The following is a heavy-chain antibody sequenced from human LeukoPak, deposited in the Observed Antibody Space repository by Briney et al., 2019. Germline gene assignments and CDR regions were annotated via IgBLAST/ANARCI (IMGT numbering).Heavy chain of an antibody. CDR3: ARRVAVAGTPWYFDL. V-gene: IGHV4-59*08. CDR2: IYYSGST. CDR1: GASISSYY. Sequence: SETLSLTCAVSGASISSYYWSWIRQPPGKGLEWMGYIYYSGSTNYNPLLKSRITISVDTSKNQFSLKLSSVTAADTAVYYCARRVAVAGTPWYFDLWGRGTLVTVSS. J-gene: IGHJ2*01. D-gene: IGHD6-19*01.